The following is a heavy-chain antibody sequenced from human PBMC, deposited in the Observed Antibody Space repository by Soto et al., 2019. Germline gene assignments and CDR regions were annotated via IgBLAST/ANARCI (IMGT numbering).Heavy chain of an antibody. V-gene: IGHV4-30-2*01. CDR1: GGSMRSGGYS. Sequence: SETLSLTCAVSGGSMRSGGYSWSWIRQPPGKGLEWIGYIYHNGSPYYNPSLKSRVTISVDRSKNQFSLKLSSVTAADTAVYYCARVPDVWGQGTTVTVSS. CDR2: IYHNGSP. J-gene: IGHJ6*02. CDR3: ARVPDV.